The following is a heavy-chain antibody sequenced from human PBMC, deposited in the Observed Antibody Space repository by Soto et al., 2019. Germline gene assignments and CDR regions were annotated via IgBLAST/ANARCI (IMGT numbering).Heavy chain of an antibody. CDR1: GYIFTRYG. CDR2: INAGTGQV. CDR3: AREKTAWPLAYGLEV. Sequence: ASVKVSCKASGYIFTRYGIHWVRQAPGQGLEWVGWINAGTGQVKYSQKFQGRVSITRDTSASTAYMELSSLKSEDTAVYYCAREKTAWPLAYGLEVWGQGTTVTVSS. D-gene: IGHD2-21*02. J-gene: IGHJ6*02. V-gene: IGHV1-3*01.